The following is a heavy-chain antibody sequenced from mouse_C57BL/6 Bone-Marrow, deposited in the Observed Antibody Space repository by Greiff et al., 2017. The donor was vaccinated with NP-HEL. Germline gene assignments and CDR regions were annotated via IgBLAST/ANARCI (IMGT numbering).Heavy chain of an antibody. Sequence: LQESGAELARPGASVKLSCKASGYTFTSYGISWVKQRTGQGLEWIGEIYPRSGNTYYNEKFKGKATLTADKSSSTAYMELRSLTSEDSAVYFCARGISIYYYGSSPYWYFDVWGTGTTVTVSS. CDR2: IYPRSGNT. D-gene: IGHD1-1*01. V-gene: IGHV1-81*01. CDR3: ARGISIYYYGSSPYWYFDV. J-gene: IGHJ1*03. CDR1: GYTFTSYG.